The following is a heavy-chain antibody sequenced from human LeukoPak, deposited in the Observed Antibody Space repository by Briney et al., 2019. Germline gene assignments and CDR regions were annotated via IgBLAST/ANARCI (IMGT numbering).Heavy chain of an antibody. Sequence: GASVKVSCKASGYTFTGYYMHWVRQAPGQGLEWMGWINPNSGGTNYAQRFQGRVTMTRDTSISTAYVELSRLRSDDTAVCYCARGAMVRGVIIWGDYFDYWGQGTLVTVSS. J-gene: IGHJ4*02. CDR1: GYTFTGYY. CDR2: INPNSGGT. D-gene: IGHD3-10*01. V-gene: IGHV1-2*02. CDR3: ARGAMVRGVIIWGDYFDY.